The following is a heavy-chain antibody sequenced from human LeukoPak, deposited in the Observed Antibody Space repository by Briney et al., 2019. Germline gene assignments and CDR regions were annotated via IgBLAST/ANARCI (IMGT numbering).Heavy chain of an antibody. V-gene: IGHV4-4*02. Sequence: SETLSLTCAVSGGSISISNWWSWVRQSPGKGRELIGEIYHSGSTNYNPSLKSRVTISLDKSKNQFSLNLSSVTAADTAVYYCSRTSSKWDHTYDYWGQGTLVSVSS. CDR2: IYHSGST. J-gene: IGHJ4*02. D-gene: IGHD1-26*01. CDR1: GGSISISNW. CDR3: SRTSSKWDHTYDY.